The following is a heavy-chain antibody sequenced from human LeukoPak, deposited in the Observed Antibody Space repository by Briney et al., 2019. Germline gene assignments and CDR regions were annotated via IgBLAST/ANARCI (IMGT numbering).Heavy chain of an antibody. Sequence: GGPLRLSCAASGFTFSSYAMSWVRQAPGKGLEWVSAISGSGGSTYYADSVKGRFTISRDNSKNTLYLQMNSLRAEDTAVYYCARGLYYYDSSGYYYYWGQGTLVTVSS. CDR1: GFTFSSYA. CDR2: ISGSGGST. J-gene: IGHJ4*02. D-gene: IGHD3-22*01. V-gene: IGHV3-23*01. CDR3: ARGLYYYDSSGYYYY.